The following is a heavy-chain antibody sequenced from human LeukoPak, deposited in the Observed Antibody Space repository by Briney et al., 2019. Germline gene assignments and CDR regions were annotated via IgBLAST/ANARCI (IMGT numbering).Heavy chain of an antibody. D-gene: IGHD1-26*01. V-gene: IGHV4-34*01. CDR2: INHSGST. CDR3: ARHSGSSDDY. Sequence: SETLSLTCAVYGGSFSGYYWSWIRQPPGKGLEWIGEINHSGSTNYNPSLKSRVTISVDTSKNQFSLKLSSVTAADTAVYYCARHSGSSDDYWGQGTLVTVSS. J-gene: IGHJ4*02. CDR1: GGSFSGYY.